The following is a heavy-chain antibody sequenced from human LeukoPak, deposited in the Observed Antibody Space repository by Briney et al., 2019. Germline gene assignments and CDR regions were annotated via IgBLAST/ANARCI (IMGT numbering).Heavy chain of an antibody. CDR1: GGSFSGYY. V-gene: IGHV4-34*01. CDR2: INHSGST. D-gene: IGHD6-19*01. CDR3: ARISSSGWYFDY. J-gene: IGHJ4*02. Sequence: PSETLSLTCAVYGGSFSGYYWGWIRQPPGEGLEWIGKINHSGSTNYNPSLKSRVTISVDTSKNQFSLKLSSVTAADTAVYYCARISSSGWYFDYWGQGTLVTVSS.